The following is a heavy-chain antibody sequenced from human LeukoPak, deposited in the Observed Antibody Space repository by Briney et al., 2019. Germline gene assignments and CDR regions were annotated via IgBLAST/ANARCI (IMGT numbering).Heavy chain of an antibody. CDR3: ARSSSWSSNWFDP. CDR2: IIPILGIA. CDR1: GGTFSSYA. D-gene: IGHD6-13*01. J-gene: IGHJ5*02. Sequence: SVKVSCKASGGTFSSYAISWVRQAPGQGLEWMGRIIPILGIANYAQKFQGRVTITADKSTSTAYMELSSLRSEDTAVYYCARSSSWSSNWFDPWGQGTLVTVSS. V-gene: IGHV1-69*04.